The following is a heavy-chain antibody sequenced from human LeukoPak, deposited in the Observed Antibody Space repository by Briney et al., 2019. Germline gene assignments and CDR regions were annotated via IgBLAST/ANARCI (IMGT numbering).Heavy chain of an antibody. CDR1: GGSISSYS. V-gene: IGHV4-4*07. J-gene: IGHJ3*01. CDR3: ARWSSGDYYYVDY. CDR2: IYTSGST. D-gene: IGHD3-22*01. Sequence: SETLSLTCTVSGGSISSYSWSWIRQPAGKGLEWTGRIYTSGSTKYNPSLKSRVTMSVDTSKNQFSLKLTSVTAADTAIYYCARWSSGDYYYVDYWGQGTMVTVSS.